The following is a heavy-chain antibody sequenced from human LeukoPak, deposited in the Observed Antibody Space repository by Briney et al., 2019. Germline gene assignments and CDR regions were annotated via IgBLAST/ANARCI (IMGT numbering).Heavy chain of an antibody. Sequence: GGSLRLSCAASGFTFSSYAMSWVRQAPGKGLEWVSAISGSGGSTYYADSVKGRFTISRDNSKNTLYLQMNSLRAEDTAVYYCAKGRGYSSSWLQNDYWGQGTLVTVSS. CDR3: AKGRGYSSSWLQNDY. CDR2: ISGSGGST. D-gene: IGHD6-13*01. CDR1: GFTFSSYA. V-gene: IGHV3-23*01. J-gene: IGHJ4*02.